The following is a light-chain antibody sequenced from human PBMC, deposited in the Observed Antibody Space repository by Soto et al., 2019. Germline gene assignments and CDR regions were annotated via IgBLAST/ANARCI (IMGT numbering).Light chain of an antibody. CDR3: SAWDASLNGYV. Sequence: QSVLTQPPSASGTPGQRVTISCSGSRSNIGSKTVNWYQQLPGTAPKLLIYSNYQRPSGVPDRFSGSKSGTSASLAISGLQSEDEADYYCSAWDASLNGYVFGPGTKVTVL. CDR2: SNY. V-gene: IGLV1-44*01. CDR1: RSNIGSKT. J-gene: IGLJ1*01.